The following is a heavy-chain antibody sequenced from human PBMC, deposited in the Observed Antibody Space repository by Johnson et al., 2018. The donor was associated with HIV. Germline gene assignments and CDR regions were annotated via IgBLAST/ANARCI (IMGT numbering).Heavy chain of an antibody. J-gene: IGHJ3*02. CDR3: ARELEDIVVVPAAIGALNI. D-gene: IGHD2-2*01. Sequence: QVQLVESGGGVVQPGRSLRLSCAASGFTFSSYAMHWVRQAPGKGLEWVAVISYDGSNKYYADSVKGRFPISRANSKNTLYLQMNSLRAEDTAVYYCARELEDIVVVPAAIGALNIWGQGTMVTVSS. CDR1: GFTFSSYA. V-gene: IGHV3-30*04. CDR2: ISYDGSNK.